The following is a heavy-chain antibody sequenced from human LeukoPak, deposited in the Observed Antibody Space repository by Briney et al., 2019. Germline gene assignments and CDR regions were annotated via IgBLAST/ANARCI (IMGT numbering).Heavy chain of an antibody. Sequence: ASVKVSCKASGYTFTGYYMHWVRQTPGQGLEWMGRINPNSGGTNYAQKFQGRVTMTRDTSISTAYMELSRLRSDDAAVYYCARDTSGSLGHYWGQGTLVTVSS. CDR1: GYTFTGYY. V-gene: IGHV1-2*06. J-gene: IGHJ4*02. CDR3: ARDTSGSLGHY. CDR2: INPNSGGT. D-gene: IGHD1-26*01.